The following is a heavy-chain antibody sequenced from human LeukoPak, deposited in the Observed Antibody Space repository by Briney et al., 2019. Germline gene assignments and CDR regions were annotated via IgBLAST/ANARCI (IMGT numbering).Heavy chain of an antibody. Sequence: SETLSLTCTVSGYSISSGYYWGWIRQPPGKGLEWIGSIYHSGSTYYNPSLKSRVTISVDTSKNQFSLKLSSVTAADTAVYYCAREVVPITSQNIVIQDDSADWFDPWGQGTLVTVSS. CDR3: AREVVPITSQNIVIQDDSADWFDP. D-gene: IGHD2/OR15-2a*01. CDR2: IYHSGST. V-gene: IGHV4-38-2*02. J-gene: IGHJ5*02. CDR1: GYSISSGYY.